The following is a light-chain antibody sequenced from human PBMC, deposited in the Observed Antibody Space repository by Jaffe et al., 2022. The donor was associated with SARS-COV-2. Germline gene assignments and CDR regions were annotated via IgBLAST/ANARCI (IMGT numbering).Light chain of an antibody. CDR2: LGS. J-gene: IGKJ1*01. CDR3: MQALQTPWT. CDR1: QSLLYSNAYNY. V-gene: IGKV2-28*01. Sequence: DIVMTQSPLSLPVTPGEPASISCTSSQSLLYSNAYNYLDWYLQKPGQSPRLLIYLGSNRASGVPDRFSGSGSGTDFTLRISRVEAEDVGVYYCMQALQTPWTFGQGTKVEIK.